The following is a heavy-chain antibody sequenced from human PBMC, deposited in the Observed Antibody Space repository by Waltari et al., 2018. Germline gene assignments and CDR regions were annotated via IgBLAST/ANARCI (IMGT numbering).Heavy chain of an antibody. Sequence: QVQLVQSGAEVKKPGASVKVSCKASGYTFTGYYMHWVRQAPGPGLEWMGWINPNSGGTNYAQKFQGRVTMTRDTSISTAYMELSRLRSDDTAVYYCARITMIVVARTEVDAFDIWGQGTMVTVSS. CDR1: GYTFTGYY. CDR3: ARITMIVVARTEVDAFDI. V-gene: IGHV1-2*02. D-gene: IGHD3-22*01. J-gene: IGHJ3*02. CDR2: INPNSGGT.